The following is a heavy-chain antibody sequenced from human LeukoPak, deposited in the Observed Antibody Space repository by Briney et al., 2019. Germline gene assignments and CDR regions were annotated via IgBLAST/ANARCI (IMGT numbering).Heavy chain of an antibody. D-gene: IGHD6-19*01. J-gene: IGHJ4*02. CDR3: ARDPGAVAGTN. V-gene: IGHV4-38-2*02. CDR2: ISHSGNT. Sequence: PSETLSLTCAVSGYSLSSGYYWGWIRQPPGKGLEWIGSISHSGNTYFNPSLKSRVTISVDTSKNQFSLKLSSVTAADTAVYYCARDPGAVAGTNWGQGTLVTVSS. CDR1: GYSLSSGYY.